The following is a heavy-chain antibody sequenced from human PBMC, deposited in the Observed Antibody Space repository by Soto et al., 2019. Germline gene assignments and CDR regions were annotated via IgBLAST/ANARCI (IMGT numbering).Heavy chain of an antibody. CDR2: INAGNGNT. CDR3: ARDLGGWTDY. Sequence: ASVKVSRKASGYTFTSYAMQRVRQAPGQRLEWMGWINAGNGNTKYSQKFQGRVTITSDTSASTDYMELSSLRSEDTAVYYCARDLGGWTDYWGQGTLVTVSS. D-gene: IGHD6-19*01. J-gene: IGHJ4*02. V-gene: IGHV1-3*01. CDR1: GYTFTSYA.